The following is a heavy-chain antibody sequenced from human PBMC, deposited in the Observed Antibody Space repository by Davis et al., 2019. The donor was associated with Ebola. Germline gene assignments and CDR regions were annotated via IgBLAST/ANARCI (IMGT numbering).Heavy chain of an antibody. CDR1: GGSFSGYY. J-gene: IGHJ4*02. V-gene: IGHV4-34*01. D-gene: IGHD3-16*02. CDR3: TRTTTFGGVIVFDY. Sequence: SETLSLTCAVYGGSFSGYYWSWIRQPPGKGLEWIGEINHSGSTNYNPSLKSRVTISVDTSKNQFSLKLSSVTAADTAVYYCTRTTTFGGVIVFDYWGQGTLVTVSS. CDR2: INHSGST.